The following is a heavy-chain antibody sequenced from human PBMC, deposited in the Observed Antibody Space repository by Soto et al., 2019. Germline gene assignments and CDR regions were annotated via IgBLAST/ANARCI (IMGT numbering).Heavy chain of an antibody. V-gene: IGHV3-48*03. J-gene: IGHJ4*02. CDR2: ISSSGSTI. Sequence: GGSLRLSXAASGFTFSSYEMNWVRQAPGKGLEWVSYISSSGSTIYYADSVKGRFTISRDNAKNSLYLQMNSLRAEDTAVYYCARDTGYSYGASADYWGQGTLVTVSS. CDR1: GFTFSSYE. D-gene: IGHD5-18*01. CDR3: ARDTGYSYGASADY.